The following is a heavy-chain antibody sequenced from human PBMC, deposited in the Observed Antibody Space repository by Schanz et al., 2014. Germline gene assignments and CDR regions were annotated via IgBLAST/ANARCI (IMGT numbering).Heavy chain of an antibody. CDR3: AKALGLRPFDY. Sequence: QVQLVESGGGLVQPGGSLRLSCAASGFTFYNYAMTWVRQAPGKGLEWVAFISYDGNNQYYADSVKGRFTISRDNSKNTLYLQMNGLRPEDTAFYYCAKALGLRPFDYWGQGTLVTVSS. J-gene: IGHJ4*02. D-gene: IGHD2-21*01. V-gene: IGHV3-30*04. CDR2: ISYDGNNQ. CDR1: GFTFYNYA.